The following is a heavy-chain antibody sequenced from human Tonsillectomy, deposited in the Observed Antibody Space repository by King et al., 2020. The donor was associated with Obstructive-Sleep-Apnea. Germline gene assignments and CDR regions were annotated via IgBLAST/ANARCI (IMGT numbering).Heavy chain of an antibody. D-gene: IGHD3-10*01. CDR3: ARGIDYGSGSYFLDY. CDR2: IKQDGSEK. J-gene: IGHJ4*02. V-gene: IGHV3-7*04. Sequence: VQLVESGGGLVQPGGSLRLSCAASGFTFSNYWRSWVRQAPGKGLEWVANIKQDGSEKDYVDSVKGRVTISRDNAKNSLYLQMNSLRAEDTAVYYCARGIDYGSGSYFLDYWGQGTLVTVSS. CDR1: GFTFSNYW.